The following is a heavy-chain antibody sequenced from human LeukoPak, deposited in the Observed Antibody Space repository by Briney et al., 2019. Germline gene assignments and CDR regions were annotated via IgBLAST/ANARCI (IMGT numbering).Heavy chain of an antibody. D-gene: IGHD3-16*01. J-gene: IGHJ4*02. CDR2: IYSGGST. V-gene: IGHV3-53*01. CDR1: GFTFSSYS. Sequence: GGSLRPSRAPSGFTFSSYSMNWVGQAPGKGLEWVSVIYSGGSTYYADSVMGRFTISRDNSKNTLYLQMNSLRAEDTAVYYCANLMGGILDYWGRGTLVTVSS. CDR3: ANLMGGILDY.